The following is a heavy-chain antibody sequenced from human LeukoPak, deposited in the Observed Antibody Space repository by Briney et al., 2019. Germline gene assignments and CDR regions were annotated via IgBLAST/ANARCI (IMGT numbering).Heavy chain of an antibody. CDR1: GGSISSGDYY. Sequence: PSETLSLTCTVSGGSISSGDYYWSWIRQPPGKDLEWIGYIYYSGSTYYNPSLKSRVTISVDTSKNQFSLKLSSVTAADTAVYYCASSSGSYYQFDYWGQGTLVTVSS. D-gene: IGHD3-10*01. CDR3: ASSSGSYYQFDY. CDR2: IYYSGST. V-gene: IGHV4-30-4*01. J-gene: IGHJ4*02.